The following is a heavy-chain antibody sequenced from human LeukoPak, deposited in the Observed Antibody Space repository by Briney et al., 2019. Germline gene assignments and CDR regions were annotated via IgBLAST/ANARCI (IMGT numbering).Heavy chain of an antibody. Sequence: GGSLRLSCAASGFTFSGYYMSWIRQAPGKGLEWVAYISTRSTYTHYGGSVKGRFTVSRDNAKNSLYLQMNSLSGEDTAVYYCARGERDYYYAMDVWGQGTTVIVSS. J-gene: IGHJ6*02. D-gene: IGHD1-1*01. V-gene: IGHV3-11*06. CDR3: ARGERDYYYAMDV. CDR1: GFTFSGYY. CDR2: ISTRSTYT.